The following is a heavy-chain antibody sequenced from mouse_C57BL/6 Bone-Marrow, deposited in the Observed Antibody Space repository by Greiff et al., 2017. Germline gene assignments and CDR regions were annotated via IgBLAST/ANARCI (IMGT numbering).Heavy chain of an antibody. CDR3: ARRGGYYGSSYRDWYFDV. Sequence: QVTLKESGPGILQSSQTLSLTCSFSGFSLSTSGMGVSWIRQPSGKGLEWLAHIYWDDDKRYNPSLKSRLTISKDTSRNQVFLKITSVDTADTATYYCARRGGYYGSSYRDWYFDVWGTGTTVTVSS. J-gene: IGHJ1*03. CDR1: GFSLSTSGMG. CDR2: IYWDDDK. D-gene: IGHD1-1*01. V-gene: IGHV8-12*01.